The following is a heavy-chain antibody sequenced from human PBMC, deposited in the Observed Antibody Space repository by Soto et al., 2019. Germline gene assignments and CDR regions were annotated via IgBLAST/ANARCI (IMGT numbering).Heavy chain of an antibody. Sequence: GASVKVCFKASGYPFTGYYMHLVRQAPGQGLEWMGWINPNSGGTNYAQKFQGWVTMTRDTSISTAYMELSRLRSDDTAVYYCATTTADYGDYAFDYWGQGTLVTVSS. CDR2: INPNSGGT. V-gene: IGHV1-2*04. D-gene: IGHD4-17*01. CDR1: GYPFTGYY. CDR3: ATTTADYGDYAFDY. J-gene: IGHJ4*02.